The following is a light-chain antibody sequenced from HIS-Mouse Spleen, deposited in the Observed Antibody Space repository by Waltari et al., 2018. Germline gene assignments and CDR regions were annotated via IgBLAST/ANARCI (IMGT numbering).Light chain of an antibody. CDR1: SSNTGNNY. CDR2: DNN. J-gene: IGLJ3*02. CDR3: GTWDSSLSAWV. Sequence: QSVLTQPPSVSAAPGQKVTISCSGSSSNTGNNYVSWYQQLPGTAPKPLIYDNNKRPSGIPDRFSGSKSGTSATLGITGLQTGDEADYYCGTWDSSLSAWVFGGGTKLTVL. V-gene: IGLV1-51*01.